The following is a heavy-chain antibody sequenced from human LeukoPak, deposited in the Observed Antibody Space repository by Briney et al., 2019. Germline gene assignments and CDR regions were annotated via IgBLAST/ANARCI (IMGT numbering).Heavy chain of an antibody. Sequence: GGSLRLSCTVSGFTVSSNSMSRVRQAPGKGLEWVSSISSSSSYIYSADSVKGRFTISRDNAKNSLYLQMNSLRAEDTAVYYCARAHPRDTALYFDYWGQGTLVTVSS. J-gene: IGHJ4*02. CDR2: ISSSSSYI. D-gene: IGHD5-18*01. CDR1: GFTVSSNS. CDR3: ARAHPRDTALYFDY. V-gene: IGHV3-21*01.